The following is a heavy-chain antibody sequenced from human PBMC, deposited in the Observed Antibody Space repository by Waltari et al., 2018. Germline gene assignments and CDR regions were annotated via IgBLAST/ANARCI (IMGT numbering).Heavy chain of an antibody. CDR2: IKYDASEK. Sequence: LVESGGGLVQPGGSLRLSCAASGFTFTTYWMSWVRQAPGKGLEWVANIKYDASEKYYVDSVKGRFTISRDNAKNSLDLQMNSLRVEDTAMYYCARDHVYTYGTGWDAPDFLGQGTMVTVSS. D-gene: IGHD5-18*01. J-gene: IGHJ3*01. CDR1: GFTFTTYW. CDR3: ARDHVYTYGTGWDAPDF. V-gene: IGHV3-7*01.